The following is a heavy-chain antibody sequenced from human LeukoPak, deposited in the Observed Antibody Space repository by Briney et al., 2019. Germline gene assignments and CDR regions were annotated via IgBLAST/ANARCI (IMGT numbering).Heavy chain of an antibody. D-gene: IGHD2-2*01. CDR1: GGPISSYY. CDR3: ARDRRKAAATVGWFDP. Sequence: SETLSLTCTVSGGPISSYYWSWIRQPPGKGLEWIGYIYYGGSTNYNPSLKSRVTISVDTSKNQFSLKLSSVTAADTAVYYCARDRRKAAATVGWFDPWGQGTLVTVSS. V-gene: IGHV4-59*01. CDR2: IYYGGST. J-gene: IGHJ5*02.